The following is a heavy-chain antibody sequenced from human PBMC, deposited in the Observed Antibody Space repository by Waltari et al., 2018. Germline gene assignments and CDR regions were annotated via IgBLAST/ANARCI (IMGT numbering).Heavy chain of an antibody. CDR3: ARDNWPQPLDY. CDR2: IKPNRGGT. V-gene: IGHV1-2*06. CDR1: GYTFTGYY. J-gene: IGHJ4*02. Sequence: QVQLVQSGAEVKKPGASVKVSCKASGYTFTGYYMHWVRQAPGQGLEWMGRIKPNRGGTNYAQKVQGRVTMTRETSISTAYMELSRLRSDDTAVDYCARDNWPQPLDYWGQGTLVTVSS.